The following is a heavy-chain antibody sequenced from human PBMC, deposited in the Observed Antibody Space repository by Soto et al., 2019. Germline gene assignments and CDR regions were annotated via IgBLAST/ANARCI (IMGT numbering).Heavy chain of an antibody. J-gene: IGHJ5*02. D-gene: IGHD3-10*01. Sequence: SETLSLTCTVSGGSVSSGSYYWSWIRQPTGKGLEWIGYIYYSGSTNYNPSLKSRVTISVDTSKNQFSLKLSSVTAADTAVYYCARAVLLWFGELSRYNWFDPWGQGTLVTVS. CDR1: GGSVSSGSYY. CDR3: ARAVLLWFGELSRYNWFDP. CDR2: IYYSGST. V-gene: IGHV4-61*01.